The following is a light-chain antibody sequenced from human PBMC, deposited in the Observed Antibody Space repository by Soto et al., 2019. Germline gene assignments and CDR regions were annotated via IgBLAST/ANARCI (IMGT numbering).Light chain of an antibody. CDR2: KAS. Sequence: DIQMTQPPSTLSTSVGDRVIIVCRASQSIGSWLAWYQQKPGKAPKLLIYKASTLESGVPSRFSGSGSGTEFTLTIRSLQPDDFATYYCQQYNTYLWTFGQGTKVDIK. CDR1: QSIGSW. V-gene: IGKV1-5*03. J-gene: IGKJ1*01. CDR3: QQYNTYLWT.